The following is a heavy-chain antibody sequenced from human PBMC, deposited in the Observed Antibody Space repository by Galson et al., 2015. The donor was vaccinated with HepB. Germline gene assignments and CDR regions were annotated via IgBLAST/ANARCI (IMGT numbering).Heavy chain of an antibody. Sequence: KGLEWVGRIKSKTDGGTTDYAAPVKGRFTISRDDSKNTLYLQMNSLKTEDTAVYYCTTDYSGWYPYYYYGMDVWGQGTTVTVSS. J-gene: IGHJ6*02. CDR2: IKSKTDGGTT. D-gene: IGHD6-19*01. V-gene: IGHV3-15*01. CDR3: TTDYSGWYPYYYYGMDV.